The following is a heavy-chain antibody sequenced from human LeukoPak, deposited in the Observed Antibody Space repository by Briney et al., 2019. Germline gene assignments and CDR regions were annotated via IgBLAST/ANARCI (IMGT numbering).Heavy chain of an antibody. CDR3: AEVGSSGYQIDY. Sequence: SETLSLTCTVSGGSVSSGSYYWSWIRQPPGKGLEWIGYIYYTGSTNYNPSLKSRVTMSVDTSKNQFSLNLSSVTAAGTAVYYCAEVGSSGYQIDYWGQGTLVTVSS. V-gene: IGHV4-61*01. D-gene: IGHD3-22*01. J-gene: IGHJ4*02. CDR2: IYYTGST. CDR1: GGSVSSGSYY.